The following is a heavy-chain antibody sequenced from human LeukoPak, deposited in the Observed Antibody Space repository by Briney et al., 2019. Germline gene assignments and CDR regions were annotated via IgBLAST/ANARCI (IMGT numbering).Heavy chain of an antibody. CDR1: GGTFSSYA. J-gene: IGHJ6*02. Sequence: SVKVSCKASGGTFSSYAISWVRQAPGQGLEWMGGIIPIFGTANYAQKFQGRVTITADEPTSTAYMELSSLRSEDTAVYYCAVVHDYGGKITGYYGMDVWGQGTTVTVSS. D-gene: IGHD4-23*01. CDR3: AVVHDYGGKITGYYGMDV. CDR2: IIPIFGTA. V-gene: IGHV1-69*13.